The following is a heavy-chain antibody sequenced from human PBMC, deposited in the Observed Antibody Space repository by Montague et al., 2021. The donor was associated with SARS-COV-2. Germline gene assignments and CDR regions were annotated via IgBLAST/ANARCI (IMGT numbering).Heavy chain of an antibody. V-gene: IGHV6-1*01. D-gene: IGHD5-24*01. CDR1: GDSVSSNNAA. CDR2: TYYRSKWYN. Sequence: CAISGDSVSSNNAAWDWIRQSPSRRLEWLGRTYYRSKWYNDYAVSVKSRITIDADTSKNHFSLQLKSMTPEDTAVYYCLQGYYFDSWGQGTLVTVSS. CDR3: LQGYYFDS. J-gene: IGHJ4*02.